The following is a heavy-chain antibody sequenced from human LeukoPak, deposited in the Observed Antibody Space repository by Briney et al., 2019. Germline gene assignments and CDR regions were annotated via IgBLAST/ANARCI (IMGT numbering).Heavy chain of an antibody. CDR1: GGSLSSGDYY. Sequence: SETLSLTCTVSGGSLSSGDYYWSWIRQPPGKGLEWIGYIYYSGSTYYNPSLKSRVTISVDTSKNQFSLKLSSVTAADTAVYYCARGGYYYGSGSSIPFDYWGQGTLVTVSS. CDR3: ARGGYYYGSGSSIPFDY. V-gene: IGHV4-30-4*08. CDR2: IYYSGST. J-gene: IGHJ4*02. D-gene: IGHD3-10*01.